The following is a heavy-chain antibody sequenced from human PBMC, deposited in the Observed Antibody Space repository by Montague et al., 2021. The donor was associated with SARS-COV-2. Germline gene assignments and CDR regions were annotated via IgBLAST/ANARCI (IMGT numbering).Heavy chain of an antibody. CDR2: IFHNGDS. J-gene: IGHJ4*02. V-gene: IGHV4-39*01. CDR1: GGTISTDNLYWY. D-gene: IGHD5/OR15-5a*01. Sequence: SETLSLTCLVSGGTISTDNLYWYWAWIRQPPGKGLEWIGSIFHNGDSYYNPSLNTRVTISIDTSRSHFSLSLTSVTAPDTAVYYCARHVSNLRAAVDGFDYWGQGTPVTVSS. CDR3: ARHVSNLRAAVDGFDY.